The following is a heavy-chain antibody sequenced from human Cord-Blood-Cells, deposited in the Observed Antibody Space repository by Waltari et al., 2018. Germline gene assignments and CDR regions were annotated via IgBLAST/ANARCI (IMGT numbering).Heavy chain of an antibody. CDR1: GFTFCNAW. CDR3: GTDY. Sequence: EVQLVESGGGLLKPGGSLRLSCAASGFTFCNAWMSWVRQAPGKGLEWVGRIKSKTDGWTTDYAAPVKGRFTISRDDAKNTLYLQMTSLKTEDTAVYYCGTDYWGQGTLVTVSS. CDR2: IKSKTDGWTT. J-gene: IGHJ4*02. V-gene: IGHV3-15*01. D-gene: IGHD1-1*01.